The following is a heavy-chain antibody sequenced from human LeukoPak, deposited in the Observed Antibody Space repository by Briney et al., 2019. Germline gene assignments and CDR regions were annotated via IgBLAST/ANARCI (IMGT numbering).Heavy chain of an antibody. V-gene: IGHV3-9*01. CDR1: GFTFDDYA. CDR3: ARDGDILTGYLT. J-gene: IGHJ5*02. D-gene: IGHD3-9*01. Sequence: GGSLRLSCAASGFTFDDYAMHWVRQAPGKGLEWVSAISWNSHDIVYADSVKGRFTISRDNAKNSLSLQMNSLRVDDTALYYCARDGDILTGYLTWGQGTLVTVSS. CDR2: ISWNSHDI.